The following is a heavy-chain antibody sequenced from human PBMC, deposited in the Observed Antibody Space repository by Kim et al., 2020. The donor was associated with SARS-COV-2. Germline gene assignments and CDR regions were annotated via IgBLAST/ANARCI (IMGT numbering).Heavy chain of an antibody. V-gene: IGHV4-59*01. CDR1: GGSISSYY. Sequence: SETLSLTCTVSGGSISSYYWSWIRQPPGKGLEWIGYIYYSGNTDYNPSLKSRVTISLDTSKNQFSLDLTSVTAADTAVYYCARAKRPRRWLGYDYYDYC. CDR2: IYYSGNT. D-gene: IGHD3-10*01. J-gene: IGHJ6*03. CDR3: ARAKRPRRWLGYDYYDYC.